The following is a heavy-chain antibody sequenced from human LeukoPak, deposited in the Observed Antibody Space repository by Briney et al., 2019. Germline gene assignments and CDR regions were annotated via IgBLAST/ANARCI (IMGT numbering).Heavy chain of an antibody. CDR2: INHSGST. D-gene: IGHD3-3*01. V-gene: IGHV4-34*01. CDR3: ARAKAGERITIFGVARPYYMDV. CDR1: GGSFSGYY. Sequence: PSETLSLTCAVYGGSFSGYYWSWIRQPPGKGLEWIGEINHSGSTNYNPSLKSRVTISVDTSKNQFSLKLSSVTAADTAVYYCARAKAGERITIFGVARPYYMDVWGKGTTVTVSS. J-gene: IGHJ6*03.